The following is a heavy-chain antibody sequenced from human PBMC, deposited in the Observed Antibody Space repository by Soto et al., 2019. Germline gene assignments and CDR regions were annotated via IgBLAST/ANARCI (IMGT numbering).Heavy chain of an antibody. D-gene: IGHD3-22*01. CDR1: GFIVNSNY. Sequence: GGSLRLSCAASGFIVNSNYMSWVRQAPGKGLEWVSVIYSGGSTYYADSVKGRFTISRDNAKNSLYLQMNSLRAEDTAVYYCARVTDYYETSGSSDYWGQGTLVTVSS. CDR2: IYSGGST. V-gene: IGHV3-66*01. J-gene: IGHJ4*02. CDR3: ARVTDYYETSGSSDY.